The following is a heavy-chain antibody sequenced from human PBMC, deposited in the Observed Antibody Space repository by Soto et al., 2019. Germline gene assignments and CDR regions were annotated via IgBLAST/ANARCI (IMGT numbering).Heavy chain of an antibody. V-gene: IGHV3-23*01. J-gene: IGHJ5*02. Sequence: PGGSLRLSRVGSGFTFSDSVMAWVRQAPGKGLEWLSVMSGDGRTRYALSVTGRFTISRDNSKNSLHLQMNSLRAEDTAVYYCTRDASRDSSARGWFDPWGPGTLVTVS. CDR2: MSGDGRT. CDR3: TRDASRDSSARGWFDP. CDR1: GFTFSDSV. D-gene: IGHD6-13*01.